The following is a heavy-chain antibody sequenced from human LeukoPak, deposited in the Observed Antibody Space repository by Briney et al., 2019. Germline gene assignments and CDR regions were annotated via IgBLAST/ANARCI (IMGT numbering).Heavy chain of an antibody. CDR1: GGSISSGGYY. V-gene: IGHV4-31*03. CDR2: IYYSGST. J-gene: IGHJ5*02. Sequence: PSETLSLTYTVSGGSISSGGYYWSWIRQHPGKGLEWIGYIYYSGSTYYNPSLKSRVTISVDTSKNQFSLKLSSVTAADTAVYYCARGPHYGDGNWFDPWGQGTLVTVSS. CDR3: ARGPHYGDGNWFDP. D-gene: IGHD4-17*01.